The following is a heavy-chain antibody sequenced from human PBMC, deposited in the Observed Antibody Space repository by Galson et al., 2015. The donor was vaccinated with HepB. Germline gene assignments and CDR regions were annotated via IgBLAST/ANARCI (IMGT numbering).Heavy chain of an antibody. CDR1: GYTFTSYD. D-gene: IGHD2-15*01. V-gene: IGHV1-8*01. CDR2: MNPNSGNT. J-gene: IGHJ4*02. CDR3: ARRRVHCSGGSCYRGPFDY. Sequence: SVKVSCKASGYTFTSYDINRVRQATGQGLEWMGWMNPNSGNTGYAQKFQGRVTMTRNTSISTAYMELSSLRSEDTAVYYCARRRVHCSGGSCYRGPFDYWGQGTLVTVSS.